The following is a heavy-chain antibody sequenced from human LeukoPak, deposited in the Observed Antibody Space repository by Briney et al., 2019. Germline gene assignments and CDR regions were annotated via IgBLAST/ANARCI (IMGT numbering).Heavy chain of an antibody. Sequence: PGRSLRLSCAASGFTFSSYAMHRVRQAPGKGLEWVAVISYDGSNKYYADSVKGRFTISRDNSKNTLYLQMNSLRAEDTAVYYCAREQIYYSDYWGQGTLVTVSS. CDR3: AREQIYYSDY. CDR1: GFTFSSYA. J-gene: IGHJ4*02. V-gene: IGHV3-30-3*01. CDR2: ISYDGSNK.